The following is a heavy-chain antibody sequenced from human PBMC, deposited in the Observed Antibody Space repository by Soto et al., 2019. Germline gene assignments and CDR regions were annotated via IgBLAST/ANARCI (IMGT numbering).Heavy chain of an antibody. CDR1: GGAFSNYA. CDR2: IVPIFGTA. J-gene: IGHJ4*02. V-gene: IGHV1-69*12. Sequence: QVQLVQSGAGVKRPGSSVKVSCKASGGAFSNYAFSWVRQAPGQGLEWMGGIVPIFGTANSAQKFQGRVTITADESTNTVYMELSSLRSDDTAVDYCARFYHGGERSPFAYWGQGTLVTVSS. D-gene: IGHD2-21*01. CDR3: ARFYHGGERSPFAY.